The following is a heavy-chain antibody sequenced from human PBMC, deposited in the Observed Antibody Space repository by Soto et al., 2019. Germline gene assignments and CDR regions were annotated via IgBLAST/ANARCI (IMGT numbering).Heavy chain of an antibody. D-gene: IGHD5-18*01. Sequence: QVQLVQSGAEVKKPGASVKVSCKASGYTFTSYAMHWVRQAPGQRLEWMGWINAGNGNTQYSQKFQGRVTITRDTSASTAYMELSSLRSEDTAVYYCAGEVGDTAMVFDYWGQGTLVTVSS. V-gene: IGHV1-3*01. CDR3: AGEVGDTAMVFDY. J-gene: IGHJ4*02. CDR1: GYTFTSYA. CDR2: INAGNGNT.